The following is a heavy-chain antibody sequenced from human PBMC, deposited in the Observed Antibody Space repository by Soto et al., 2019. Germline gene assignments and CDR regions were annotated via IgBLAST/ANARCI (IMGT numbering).Heavy chain of an antibody. CDR2: ISYSGSYR. CDR1: GFTFSDYY. D-gene: IGHD2-8*01. J-gene: IGHJ4*02. Sequence: QVHLVESGGGLVKPGGSLRLSCAASGFTFSDYYMTWIRQAPGKGLEWVSHISYSGSYRHYLDSVKGRFTVSRDNAEKSLYLQMDSLRPEDTAVYYCVRCVLAPTMAYDFWGQGTLVTVSS. CDR3: VRCVLAPTMAYDF. V-gene: IGHV3-11*05.